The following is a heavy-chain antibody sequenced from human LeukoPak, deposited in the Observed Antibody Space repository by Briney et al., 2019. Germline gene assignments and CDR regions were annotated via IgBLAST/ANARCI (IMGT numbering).Heavy chain of an antibody. CDR2: IYYSGST. D-gene: IGHD3-22*01. Sequence: PSETLSLTCTVSGGSISSHYWSWLRQPPGKGLEWIGYIYYSGSTNYNPSLKSRVTMSVDTSKNQFSLNLSSVTAADTAVYYCARLTYYYDSGGYSLDYWGQGTLVTVSS. CDR3: ARLTYYYDSGGYSLDY. CDR1: GGSISSHY. J-gene: IGHJ4*02. V-gene: IGHV4-59*08.